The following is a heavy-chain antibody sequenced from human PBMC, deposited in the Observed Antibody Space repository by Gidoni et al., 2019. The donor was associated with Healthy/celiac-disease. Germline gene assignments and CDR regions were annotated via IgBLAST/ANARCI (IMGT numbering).Heavy chain of an antibody. Sequence: QVQLVESGGGVVQPGRSLRLSCAAAGFTFSSYAMHWGRQAPGKGLAWVAVISYDGSNKYYADSVKGRFTITRDNSKNTLYLQMNSLRAEDTAVYYCASPGGPIVLMVYAPLDYWGQGTLVTVSS. V-gene: IGHV3-30-3*01. CDR2: ISYDGSNK. J-gene: IGHJ4*02. D-gene: IGHD2-8*01. CDR1: GFTFSSYA. CDR3: ASPGGPIVLMVYAPLDY.